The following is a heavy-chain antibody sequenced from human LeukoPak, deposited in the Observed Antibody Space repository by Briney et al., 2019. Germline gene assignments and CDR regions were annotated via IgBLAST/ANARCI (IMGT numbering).Heavy chain of an antibody. CDR3: AKSTRAVMAMMDV. J-gene: IGHJ6*04. CDR2: ISSSSTYI. D-gene: IGHD3-16*01. Sequence: GGSLRLSCAASGFTFSIYSMNWVRQAPGKGLEWVSSISSSSTYIYQADSVKGRFTISRDNAKNSLFLQMNSLRAEDTAVYFCAKSTRAVMAMMDVWGKGTTVTVSS. CDR1: GFTFSIYS. V-gene: IGHV3-21*01.